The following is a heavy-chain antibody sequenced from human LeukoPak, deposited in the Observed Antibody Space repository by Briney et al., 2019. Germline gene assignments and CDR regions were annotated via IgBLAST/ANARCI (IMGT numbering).Heavy chain of an antibody. CDR1: GFTFSAHY. CDR2: TRNKANSYTT. CDR3: ARASMRGSLYYFDY. Sequence: PGGSLRLSCAASGFTFSAHYMDWVRQAPGKGLEWVGRTRNKANSYTTEYAASVKGRFTIPRDYSKNSQYLQMNSLKTEDTAVYYCARASMRGSLYYFDYSGQGTLVTVSS. V-gene: IGHV3-72*01. J-gene: IGHJ4*02. D-gene: IGHD1-26*01.